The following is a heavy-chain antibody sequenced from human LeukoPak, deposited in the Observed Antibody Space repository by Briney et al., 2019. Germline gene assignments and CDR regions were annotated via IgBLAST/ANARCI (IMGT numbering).Heavy chain of an antibody. J-gene: IGHJ3*02. CDR3: ARVYCSGGSCYYLGAFDI. CDR2: MNPNSGNT. V-gene: IGHV1-8*01. CDR1: GYTFTSYD. D-gene: IGHD2-15*01. Sequence: ASVKVSCKASGYTFTSYDINWVRQVTGQGLEWMGWMNPNSGNTGYAQKFQGRVTMTRNTSISTAYMELSSLRSEDTAVYYCARVYCSGGSCYYLGAFDIWGQGTVVTVSS.